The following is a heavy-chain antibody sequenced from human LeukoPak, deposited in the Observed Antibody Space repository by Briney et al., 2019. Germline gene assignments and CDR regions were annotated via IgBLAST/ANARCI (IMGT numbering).Heavy chain of an antibody. CDR2: INHSGST. CDR3: ATEASIFGVEDAFDI. J-gene: IGHJ3*02. CDR1: GGSFSGYY. D-gene: IGHD3-3*01. Sequence: PSETLSLTCAVYGGSFSGYYWSWIRQPPGKGLEWIGEINHSGSTNYNPSLKSRVTISVDTSKNQFSLKLSSVTAADTAVYYCATEASIFGVEDAFDIWGQGTMVTVSS. V-gene: IGHV4-34*01.